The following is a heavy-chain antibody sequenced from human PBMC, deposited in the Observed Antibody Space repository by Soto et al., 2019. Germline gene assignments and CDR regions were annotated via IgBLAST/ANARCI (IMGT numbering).Heavy chain of an antibody. CDR1: GFTFNNYA. CDR2: ISGGGDTP. D-gene: IGHD3-10*01. Sequence: EVQLWESGGGLVQPGGSLRLSCGASGFTFNNYAMTWVRQAPGKGLEWVSAISGGGDTPSYADSVKGRFSVSREGSKNTLYLHMSSLIAEDTALYYCAKGRGGSGSLTPRVDFWGQGTLVTVSS. CDR3: AKGRGGSGSLTPRVDF. J-gene: IGHJ4*02. V-gene: IGHV3-23*01.